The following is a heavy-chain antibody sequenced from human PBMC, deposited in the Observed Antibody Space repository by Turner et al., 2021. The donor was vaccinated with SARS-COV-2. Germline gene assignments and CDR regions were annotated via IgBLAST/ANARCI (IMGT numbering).Heavy chain of an antibody. J-gene: IGHJ4*02. D-gene: IGHD2-21*02. CDR2: FVPEDGET. CDR1: GYTLIELS. V-gene: IGHV1-24*01. CDR3: ATGYAYCGADCSIDY. Sequence: QVQLVQSGAEVKKPGASVKVHCKVSGYTLIELSMHWVRQAPGKGLEWMGAFVPEDGETIYAQKFQGRVTMTEDTSTDTAYMELSSLRSEDTAVYYCATGYAYCGADCSIDYWGQGTLVTVSS.